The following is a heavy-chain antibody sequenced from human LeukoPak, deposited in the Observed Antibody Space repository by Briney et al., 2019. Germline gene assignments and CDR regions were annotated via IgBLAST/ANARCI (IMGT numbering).Heavy chain of an antibody. J-gene: IGHJ3*02. CDR2: IYYSGST. D-gene: IGHD2-2*01. CDR1: GGSISSYY. V-gene: IGHV4-59*01. CDR3: AREGDIVVVPAAIGAFDI. Sequence: SETLPLTCTVSGGSISSYYWSWIRQPPGKGLEWIGYIYYSGSTNYNPSLKSRVTISVDTSKNQFSLKLSSVTAADTAVYYCAREGDIVVVPAAIGAFDIWGQGTMVTVSS.